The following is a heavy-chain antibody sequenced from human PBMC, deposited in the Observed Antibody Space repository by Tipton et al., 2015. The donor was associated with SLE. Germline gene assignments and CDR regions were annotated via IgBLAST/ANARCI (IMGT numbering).Heavy chain of an antibody. J-gene: IGHJ3*01. CDR2: MYYTGSA. CDR3: ARIIAGHGDAFDV. V-gene: IGHV4-59*11. Sequence: TLSLTCTVSGASISSHYWSWIRQPPGKGLEWIGYMYYTGSAHYNPSLRNRVTMSPDTSKNQFSLKLSSVTAADTAVYFCARIIAGHGDAFDVWGQGTMVTVSS. CDR1: GASISSHY.